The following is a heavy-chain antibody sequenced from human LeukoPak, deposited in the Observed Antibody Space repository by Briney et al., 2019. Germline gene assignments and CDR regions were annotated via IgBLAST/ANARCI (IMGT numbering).Heavy chain of an antibody. V-gene: IGHV3-21*03. D-gene: IGHD3-3*01. CDR1: GFTFSSYG. Sequence: GGTLRLSCAASGFTFSSYGMSWVRQAPGKGLEWVSSISTSSSYIYYGDSVKGRFTISRDDSKNTLYLQMNSLKTEDTAVYYCTTEGWLHTGLEYWGQGTLVTVSS. J-gene: IGHJ4*02. CDR2: ISTSSSYI. CDR3: TTEGWLHTGLEY.